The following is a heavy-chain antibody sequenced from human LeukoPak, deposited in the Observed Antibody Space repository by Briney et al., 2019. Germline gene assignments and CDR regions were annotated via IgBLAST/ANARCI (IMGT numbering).Heavy chain of an antibody. Sequence: SETLSLTCTVSGGSISSYYWSWIRQPPGKGLEWIGYIYYSGSTNYNPSLKSRVTISVDTSKNQFSLKLSSVTAADTPVYYCARRVYSSDPFDYWGQGTLVTVSS. CDR1: GGSISSYY. D-gene: IGHD6-19*01. V-gene: IGHV4-59*01. CDR2: IYYSGST. CDR3: ARRVYSSDPFDY. J-gene: IGHJ4*02.